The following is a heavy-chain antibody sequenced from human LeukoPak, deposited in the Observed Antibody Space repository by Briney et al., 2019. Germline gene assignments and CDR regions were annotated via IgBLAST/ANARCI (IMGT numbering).Heavy chain of an antibody. J-gene: IGHJ6*02. Sequence: SETLSLTCSVSGGSFSKSPYYWAWIRQTPGKGLEWIANIYYSGNTYYNLSLKSRVTISVDTSKNHFSLKLNSVTAADTAVYYCARSGPYCSGGSCYAYAMDVWGQGTTATVSS. D-gene: IGHD2-15*01. CDR3: ARSGPYCSGGSCYAYAMDV. V-gene: IGHV4-39*02. CDR2: IYYSGNT. CDR1: GGSFSKSPYY.